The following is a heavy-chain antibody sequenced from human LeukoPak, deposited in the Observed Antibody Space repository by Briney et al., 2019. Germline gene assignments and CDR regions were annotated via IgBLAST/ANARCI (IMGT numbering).Heavy chain of an antibody. V-gene: IGHV3-9*01. J-gene: IGHJ4*02. CDR1: GFTFDDYA. CDR3: ARDPSSNYYDSSRHFDY. Sequence: GGSLRLSCAASGFTFDDYAMHWVRQAPGKGLEWVSGISWNSGSIGYADSVKGRFTISRDNAKNSLYLQMNSLRAEDTAVYYCARDPSSNYYDSSRHFDYWGQGTLVTVSS. D-gene: IGHD3-22*01. CDR2: ISWNSGSI.